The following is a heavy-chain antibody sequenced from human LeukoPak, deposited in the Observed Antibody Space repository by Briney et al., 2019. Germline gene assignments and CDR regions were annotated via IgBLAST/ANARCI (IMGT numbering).Heavy chain of an antibody. J-gene: IGHJ4*02. CDR2: INHSGST. CDR3: ARRKRWLQSTAIDY. Sequence: SETLSLTCAVYGGSFSGYYWSWTRQPPGKGLEWIGEINHSGSTNYNPSLKSRVTISVDTSKNQFSLKLSSVTAADTAVYYCARRKRWLQSTAIDYWGQGTLVTVSS. D-gene: IGHD5-24*01. CDR1: GGSFSGYY. V-gene: IGHV4-34*01.